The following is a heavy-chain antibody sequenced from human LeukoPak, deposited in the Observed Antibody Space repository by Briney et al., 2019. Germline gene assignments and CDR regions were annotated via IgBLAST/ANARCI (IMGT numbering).Heavy chain of an antibody. J-gene: IGHJ4*02. V-gene: IGHV3-23*01. CDR3: ARDPRHSYYYFDY. CDR2: ISGSGGST. D-gene: IGHD1-26*01. CDR1: GFTFSSYA. Sequence: GGSLRLSCAASGFTFSSYAMSWVRQAPGKGLEWVSAISGSGGSTYYADSVKGRFTISRDNSKNTLYLQMNSLRAEDTAVYYCARDPRHSYYYFDYWGQGTLVTVSP.